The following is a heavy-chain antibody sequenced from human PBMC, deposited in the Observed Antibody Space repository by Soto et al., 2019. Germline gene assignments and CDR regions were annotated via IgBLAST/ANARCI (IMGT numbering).Heavy chain of an antibody. J-gene: IGHJ6*02. CDR3: ARDDLSYLRIAAAGTYYYSGMDV. CDR2: IIPIFGTA. CDR1: GGTFSSYA. V-gene: IGHV1-69*13. D-gene: IGHD6-13*01. Sequence: SVKVSCKASGGTFSSYAISWVRQAPGQGLEWMGGIIPIFGTANYAQKFQGRVTITADESTSTAYMELSSLRSGDTAVCYCARDDLSYLRIAAAGTYYYSGMDVWGQGTTVTVSS.